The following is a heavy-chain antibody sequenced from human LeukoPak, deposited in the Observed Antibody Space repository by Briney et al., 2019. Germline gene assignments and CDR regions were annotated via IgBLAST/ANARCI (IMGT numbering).Heavy chain of an antibody. J-gene: IGHJ5*02. CDR3: ARGPGYYGSGKRYNWFDP. D-gene: IGHD3-10*01. V-gene: IGHV4-39*01. Sequence: PSETLSLTCTVSGGSISSSSYYWGWIRQPPGKGLEWIGSIYYSGSTYYNPSLKSRVTISVDTSKNQFSLKLSSVTAADTAVYYCARGPGYYGSGKRYNWFDPWGQGTLVTVSS. CDR1: GGSISSSSYY. CDR2: IYYSGST.